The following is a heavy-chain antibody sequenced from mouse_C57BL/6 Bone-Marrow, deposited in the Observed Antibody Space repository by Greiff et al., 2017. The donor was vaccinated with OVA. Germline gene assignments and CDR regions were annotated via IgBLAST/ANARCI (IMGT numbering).Heavy chain of an antibody. CDR1: GYTFTSYW. Sequence: VQLQQPGAELVKPGASVKMSCKASGYTFTSYWITWVKQRPGQGLEWIGDIYPGSGSTNYNEKFKSKATLTVDTSSSTAYMQLSSLTSEDSAVHYCARFLYYYGSSYWYFDVWGTGTTVTVSS. D-gene: IGHD1-1*01. J-gene: IGHJ1*03. CDR3: ARFLYYYGSSYWYFDV. V-gene: IGHV1-55*01. CDR2: IYPGSGST.